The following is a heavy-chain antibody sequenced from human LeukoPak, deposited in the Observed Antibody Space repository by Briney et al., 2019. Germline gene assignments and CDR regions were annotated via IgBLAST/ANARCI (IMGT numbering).Heavy chain of an antibody. CDR1: GFTFNSYW. CDR3: AREGQQQLVQDY. Sequence: PGGSLRLSCAASGFTFNSYWMTWVRQPPGKGLEWVATIKHDGSEKYYVDSVKGRFTISRDNSKNTLYLQMNSLRAEDTAVYYCAREGQQQLVQDYWGQGTLVTVSS. J-gene: IGHJ4*02. V-gene: IGHV3-7*01. CDR2: IKHDGSEK. D-gene: IGHD6-13*01.